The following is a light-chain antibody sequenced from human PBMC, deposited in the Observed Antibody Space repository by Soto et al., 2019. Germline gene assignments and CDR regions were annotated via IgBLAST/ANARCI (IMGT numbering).Light chain of an antibody. CDR3: QEHASI. J-gene: IGKJ5*01. CDR1: QNLGDGR. V-gene: IGKV3-20*01. Sequence: VLTQSPGTLSLSPGARATLSCRANQNLGDGRLAWYQQKPGQPPTLLIYDASTRATGIPDRFSGSGSGTHFTLTISRLEPEDFAVYYCQEHASIFGQGTRLEIK. CDR2: DAS.